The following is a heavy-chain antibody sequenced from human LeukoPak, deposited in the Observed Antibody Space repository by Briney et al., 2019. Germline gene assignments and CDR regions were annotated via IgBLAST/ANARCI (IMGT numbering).Heavy chain of an antibody. CDR2: IYYSGST. Sequence: PSETLSLTCTVSGGSISSSSYYWGWIRQPPGQGLEWIGSIYYSGSTYYNPSLKSRVTISVDTSKNQFSPKLSPVTAADTAVYYCARQGDVLRYFDGLDYWGQGTLVTVSS. CDR3: ARQGDVLRYFDGLDY. D-gene: IGHD3-9*01. J-gene: IGHJ4*02. CDR1: GGSISSSSYY. V-gene: IGHV4-39*01.